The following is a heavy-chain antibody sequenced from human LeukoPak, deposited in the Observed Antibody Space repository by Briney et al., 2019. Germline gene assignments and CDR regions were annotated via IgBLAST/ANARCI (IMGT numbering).Heavy chain of an antibody. CDR1: GFTFSSYA. J-gene: IGHJ6*02. V-gene: IGHV3-23*01. D-gene: IGHD3-10*01. CDR3: AKAYYGSGSYSNTQYYGMDV. CDR2: ISGSGGST. Sequence: GGSLRLSCAASGFTFSSYAMSWVRQAPGKGLEWVSAISGSGGSTYYADSVKGRFTISRDNSKNTLYLQMNSLRAEDTAVYYCAKAYYGSGSYSNTQYYGMDVWGQGTTVTVSS.